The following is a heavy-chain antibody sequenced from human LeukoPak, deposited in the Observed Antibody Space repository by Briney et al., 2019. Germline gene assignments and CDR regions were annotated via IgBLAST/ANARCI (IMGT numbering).Heavy chain of an antibody. D-gene: IGHD6-19*01. J-gene: IGHJ5*02. CDR1: GGTFSSYA. CDR3: ARDLRIAVAGTRDNWFDP. CDR2: IIPIFGTA. Sequence: SVKVSCKASGGTFSSYAISWVRQAPGQGLEWMGRIIPIFGTANYAQKFQGRVTITTDESTSTAYMELSSLRSENTAVYYCARDLRIAVAGTRDNWFDPWGQGTLVTVSS. V-gene: IGHV1-69*05.